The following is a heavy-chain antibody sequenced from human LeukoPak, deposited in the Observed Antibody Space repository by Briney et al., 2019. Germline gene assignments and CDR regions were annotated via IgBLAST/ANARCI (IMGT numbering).Heavy chain of an antibody. CDR1: GYTLTELS. J-gene: IGHJ6*02. V-gene: IGHV1-24*01. CDR3: ATAESSATTYYYGMDV. D-gene: IGHD2-2*01. CDR2: FDPEDGET. Sequence: ASVKVSCKVSGYTLTELSMHWVRQAPGKGLEWMGRFDPEDGETIYAQKYQGRVTMTEDTSTDTAYMELSSLRSEDTAVYYCATAESSATTYYYGMDVWGQGTTVTVSS.